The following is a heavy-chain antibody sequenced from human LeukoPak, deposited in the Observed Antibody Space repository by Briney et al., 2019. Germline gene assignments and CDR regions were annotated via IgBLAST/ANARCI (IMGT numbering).Heavy chain of an antibody. CDR1: GFSFSSYG. CDR3: SRDKYWGSGVALPGDY. V-gene: IGHV3-66*01. Sequence: GGSLRLSCAASGFSFSSYGMDWVRQAPGKGLEWVSVIYSGGSTYYADSVKGRFTISRDNSKNTLYLQMNSLRAEDTAVYYCSRDKYWGSGVALPGDYWGQGTLVTVSS. D-gene: IGHD2-15*01. J-gene: IGHJ4*02. CDR2: IYSGGST.